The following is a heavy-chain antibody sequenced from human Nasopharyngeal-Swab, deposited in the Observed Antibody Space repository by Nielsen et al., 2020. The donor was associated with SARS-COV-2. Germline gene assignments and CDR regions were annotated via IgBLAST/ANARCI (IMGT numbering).Heavy chain of an antibody. J-gene: IGHJ4*02. D-gene: IGHD6-19*01. CDR3: ARDQWLVHYFDY. V-gene: IGHV1-18*01. CDR2: ISAYNGNT. Sequence: AAVKVSCKASGDTFTSYGISWVRQGPGQGLEWMGWISAYNGNTNYAQKLQGRVTMTTDTSTSTAYMELRSLRSDDTAIYYCARDQWLVHYFDYWGQGTLVTASS. CDR1: GDTFTSYG.